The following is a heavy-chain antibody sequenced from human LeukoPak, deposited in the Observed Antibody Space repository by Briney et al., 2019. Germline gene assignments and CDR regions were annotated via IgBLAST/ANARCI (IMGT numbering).Heavy chain of an antibody. CDR2: FDPEDGET. Sequence: ASVKVSCKVSGYTLTELSMHWVRQAPGKGLEWMGGFDPEDGETIYAQKFQGRVTMTEDTSTDTAYMELSSLRSEDTAVYYCATVLAVAGTRGWDFDYWAREPWSPSPQ. D-gene: IGHD6-19*01. CDR1: GYTLTELS. J-gene: IGHJ4*02. CDR3: ATVLAVAGTRGWDFDY. V-gene: IGHV1-24*01.